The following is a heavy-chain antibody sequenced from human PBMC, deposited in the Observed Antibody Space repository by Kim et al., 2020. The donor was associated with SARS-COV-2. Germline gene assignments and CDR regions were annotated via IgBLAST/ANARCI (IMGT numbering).Heavy chain of an antibody. CDR3: ARNSGGTRQFDY. Sequence: GYAQKCQGRVTMTRNTSISTAYMELSSLRSEDTAVYYWARNSGGTRQFDYWGQGTLVTVSS. D-gene: IGHD2-15*01. V-gene: IGHV1-8*01. J-gene: IGHJ4*02.